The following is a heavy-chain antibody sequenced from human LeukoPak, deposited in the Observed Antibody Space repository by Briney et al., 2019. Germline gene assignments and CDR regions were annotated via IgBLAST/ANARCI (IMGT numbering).Heavy chain of an antibody. J-gene: IGHJ3*02. V-gene: IGHV4-30-2*01. Sequence: SETLSLTCTVSGGSISSGGYYWSWIRQPPGKGLEWIGYIYHSGSTYYNPSLKSRVTISVDRSKNQFSLKLSSVTAADTAVYYCAGERAAAGSAFDIWGQGTMVTVSS. CDR2: IYHSGST. D-gene: IGHD6-13*01. CDR1: GGSISSGGYY. CDR3: AGERAAAGSAFDI.